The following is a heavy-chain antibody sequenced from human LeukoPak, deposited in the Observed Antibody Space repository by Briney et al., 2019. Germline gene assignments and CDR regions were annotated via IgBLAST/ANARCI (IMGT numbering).Heavy chain of an antibody. V-gene: IGHV3-23*01. CDR1: GFIYNRWA. Sequence: GGSLRLSCASSGFIYNRWAMSWVCQAPARGLEGVTPINGSGGSTYYADAVKGRVTITRDNSKTTLYLQMNSLRAEDTAVYYCAKEVGDYYYGMDVWGQGTTVTVSS. J-gene: IGHJ6*02. CDR2: INGSGGST. D-gene: IGHD3-10*01. CDR3: AKEVGDYYYGMDV.